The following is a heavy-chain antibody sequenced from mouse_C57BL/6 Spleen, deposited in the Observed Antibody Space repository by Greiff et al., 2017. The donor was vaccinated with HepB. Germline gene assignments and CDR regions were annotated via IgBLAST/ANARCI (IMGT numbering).Heavy chain of an antibody. Sequence: QVQLKQSGPELVKPGASVKISCKASGYAFSSSWMNWVKQRPGKGLEWIGRIYPGDGDTNYNGKFKGKATLTADKSSSTAYMQLSSLTSEDSAVYFCAREMGSSFPFDYWGQGTTLTVSS. J-gene: IGHJ2*01. CDR3: AREMGSSFPFDY. D-gene: IGHD1-1*01. CDR1: GYAFSSSW. V-gene: IGHV1-82*01. CDR2: IYPGDGDT.